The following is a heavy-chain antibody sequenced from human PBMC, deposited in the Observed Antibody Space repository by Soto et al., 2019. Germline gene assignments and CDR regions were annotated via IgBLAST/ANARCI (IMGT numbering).Heavy chain of an antibody. D-gene: IGHD5-18*01. CDR2: IYYSGST. CDR1: GGSISSYY. J-gene: IGHJ4*02. Sequence: QVQLQESGPGLVKPSETLSLTCTVSGGSISSYYWSWIRQPPGKGLEWIGYIYYSGSTNYNPSLKSRVXXSXDXXKNPSSLRLSSVTAADTAVYYCARSPRDTAMGLDYWGQGTLVTVSS. CDR3: ARSPRDTAMGLDY. V-gene: IGHV4-59*01.